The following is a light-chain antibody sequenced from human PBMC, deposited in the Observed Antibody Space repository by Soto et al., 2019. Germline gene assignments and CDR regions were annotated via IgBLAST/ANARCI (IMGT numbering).Light chain of an antibody. CDR1: QGIRND. V-gene: IGKV1-6*01. CDR2: AAS. Sequence: AIQLTQSPSSLSASVGERVTLTCRASQGIRNDLGWYQQKPGKAPKLLIYAASSLQSGVPSRFSGSGSGTDFTLTISSLQPEDFATYYCLQDYNYPLTFGGGTKVDIK. J-gene: IGKJ4*01. CDR3: LQDYNYPLT.